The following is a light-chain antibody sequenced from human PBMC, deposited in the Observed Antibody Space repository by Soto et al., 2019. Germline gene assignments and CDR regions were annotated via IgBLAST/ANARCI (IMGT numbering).Light chain of an antibody. Sequence: EIVLTQSPGTLSLSPGERATLSCRASQTITTKDVDWYQQKPGQAPRLLMYGTSSRATGIPDRFSGSGSGTDFTLTISRLQPEDSAMYYCHQYDTAPHTFGQGTKLEIK. CDR3: HQYDTAPHT. V-gene: IGKV3-20*01. J-gene: IGKJ2*01. CDR1: QTITTKD. CDR2: GTS.